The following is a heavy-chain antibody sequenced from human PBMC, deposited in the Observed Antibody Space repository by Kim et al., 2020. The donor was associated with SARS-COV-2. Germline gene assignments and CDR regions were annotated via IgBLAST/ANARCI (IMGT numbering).Heavy chain of an antibody. Sequence: GGSLRLSCAASEFIRSTDSMHWVRQAPGKGLEWVSSISYDSHYIFYADSVKGRLTISRDNAKKSLYLQMKSLRAEDTAVYYCASGPIGGGIEVWGQGTKVTVSS. J-gene: IGHJ6*02. V-gene: IGHV3-21*01. CDR2: ISYDSHYI. CDR3: ASGPIGGGIEV. CDR1: EFIRSTDS.